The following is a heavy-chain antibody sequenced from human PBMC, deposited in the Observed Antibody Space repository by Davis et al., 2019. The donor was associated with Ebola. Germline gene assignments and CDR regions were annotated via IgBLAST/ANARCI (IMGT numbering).Heavy chain of an antibody. J-gene: IGHJ5*02. CDR2: INAYNGNT. CDR3: ARGTYSSSPGWVKRNWFDP. Sequence: AASVKVSCKASGGTFSSYAISWVRQAPGQGLEWMGWINAYNGNTNYAQKLQGRVTMTTDTSTSTAYMELRSLRSDDTAVYYCARGTYSSSPGWVKRNWFDPWGQGTLVTVSS. V-gene: IGHV1-18*01. CDR1: GGTFSSYA. D-gene: IGHD6-13*01.